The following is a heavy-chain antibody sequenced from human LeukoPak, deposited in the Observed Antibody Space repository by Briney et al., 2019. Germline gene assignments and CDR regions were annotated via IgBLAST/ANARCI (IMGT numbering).Heavy chain of an antibody. Sequence: GGSLRLSCAASGFTFSSYCMSWVRQAPGKGLEWVAKIKQGGSEKYYVDSVKGRFTSSRDNAKNSLYLQMNSLRAEDTAVYYCARDLFESSGPPDVFDIWGQGTMVTVSS. V-gene: IGHV3-7*01. D-gene: IGHD3-3*01. J-gene: IGHJ3*02. CDR3: ARDLFESSGPPDVFDI. CDR2: IKQGGSEK. CDR1: GFTFSSYC.